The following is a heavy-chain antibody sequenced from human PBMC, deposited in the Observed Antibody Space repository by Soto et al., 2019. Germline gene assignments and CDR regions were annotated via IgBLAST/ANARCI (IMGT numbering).Heavy chain of an antibody. CDR2: ISAYNGNT. V-gene: IGHV1-18*04. CDR3: ARDVRWYSSGYGMDV. CDR1: GYTFTSYG. Sequence: QVQRVQSGAEVKKPGASVKVSCKASGYTFTSYGISWVRQAPGQGLEWMGWISAYNGNTNYAQKLQGRVTMSTDTSTRTAYMELRSLRSDDTAVYYCARDVRWYSSGYGMDVWGQGTTVTVSS. J-gene: IGHJ6*02. D-gene: IGHD2-15*01.